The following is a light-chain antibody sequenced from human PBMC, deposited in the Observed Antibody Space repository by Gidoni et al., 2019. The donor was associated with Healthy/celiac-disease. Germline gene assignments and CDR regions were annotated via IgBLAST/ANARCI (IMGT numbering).Light chain of an antibody. V-gene: IGKV4-1*01. CDR2: WAS. CDR3: QQYYSTPSWT. Sequence: VSLGERATINCKSSQSVLYSSNNKNYLAWYQQKPGQPPKLLIYWASTRESGVPDRFSGSGSGTDFTLTIISLQAEDVAVYYCQQYYSTPSWTFXQXTKVEIK. J-gene: IGKJ1*01. CDR1: QSVLYSSNNKNY.